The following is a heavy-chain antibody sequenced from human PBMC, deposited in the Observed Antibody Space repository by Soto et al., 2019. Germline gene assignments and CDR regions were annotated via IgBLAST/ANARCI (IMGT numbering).Heavy chain of an antibody. J-gene: IGHJ5*02. Sequence: EVQLVESGGGLVQPGGSLRLSCAASGFTFSSYWMSWVRQAPGKGLEWVANIKQDGSEKYYVDSVKGRFTISRDNAKNSMYLQMNSLRAEDTAVYYCASVQGIAAAGNWFDPWGQGTLVTVSS. CDR3: ASVQGIAAAGNWFDP. CDR2: IKQDGSEK. V-gene: IGHV3-7*05. D-gene: IGHD6-13*01. CDR1: GFTFSSYW.